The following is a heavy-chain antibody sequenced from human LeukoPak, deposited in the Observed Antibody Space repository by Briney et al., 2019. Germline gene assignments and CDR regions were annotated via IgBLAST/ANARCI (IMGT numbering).Heavy chain of an antibody. V-gene: IGHV4-30-4*07. Sequence: ASETLSLTCAVSGGSMSSGGYSWTWIRQPPGKGLEWIGFIYDTGSTYYNPSLKSQVSISINTSKNQFSLRLSSVTAADTAVYYCARVWKSNWLDPWGQGTLVTVSS. CDR1: GGSMSSGGYS. D-gene: IGHD1-1*01. J-gene: IGHJ5*02. CDR2: IYDTGST. CDR3: ARVWKSNWLDP.